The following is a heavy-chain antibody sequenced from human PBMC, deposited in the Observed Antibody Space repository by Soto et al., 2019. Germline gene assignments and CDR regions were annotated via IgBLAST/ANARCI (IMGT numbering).Heavy chain of an antibody. CDR1: GFTFSSYG. CDR3: ARGGHIVVVTAPAPYDAFDI. V-gene: IGHV3-33*01. CDR2: IWYDGSNK. Sequence: GGSLRLSCAASGFTFSSYGMHWVRQAPGKGLEWVAVIWYDGSNKYYADSVKGRFTISRDNSKNTLYLQMNSLRAEDTAVYYCARGGHIVVVTAPAPYDAFDIWGQGTMVTVSS. D-gene: IGHD2-21*02. J-gene: IGHJ3*02.